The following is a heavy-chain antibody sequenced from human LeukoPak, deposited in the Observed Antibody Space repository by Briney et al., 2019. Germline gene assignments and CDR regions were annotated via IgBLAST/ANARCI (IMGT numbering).Heavy chain of an antibody. V-gene: IGHV4-34*01. J-gene: IGHJ4*02. D-gene: IGHD2-2*02. Sequence: SETLSLTWAVYGGSFSGYYWSWIRQPPGKGLEWIGEINHSGSTNYNPSLKSRVTISVDTSKNQFSLKLSSVTAADTAVYYCARVYPSTSYWGQGTLVTVSS. CDR1: GGSFSGYY. CDR3: ARVYPSTSY. CDR2: INHSGST.